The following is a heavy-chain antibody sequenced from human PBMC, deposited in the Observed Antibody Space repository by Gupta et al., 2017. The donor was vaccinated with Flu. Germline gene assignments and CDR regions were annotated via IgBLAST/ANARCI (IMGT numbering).Heavy chain of an antibody. CDR3: AKETYSDPGHYMDV. Sequence: GSGGTIYYAESVKGRFTISRDNSKNTLYLQMNSLRAEDTAVYYCAKETYSDPGHYMDVWGKGTTVTVSS. CDR2: GSGGTI. D-gene: IGHD2-15*01. J-gene: IGHJ6*03. V-gene: IGHV3-23*01.